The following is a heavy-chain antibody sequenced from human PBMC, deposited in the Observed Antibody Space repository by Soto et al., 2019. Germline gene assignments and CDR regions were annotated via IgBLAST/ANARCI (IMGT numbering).Heavy chain of an antibody. Sequence: GSLRLSGAASGXTFSSYAMSWVRQAPGKGLEWVSAISGSGGSTYYADSVKGRFTIYRDNSKNTLYLQMNSLRAEDTALYYCAKDPRITMIVVVPHYFDYWGQGTLGTVSS. V-gene: IGHV3-23*01. CDR2: ISGSGGST. J-gene: IGHJ4*02. CDR1: GXTFSSYA. CDR3: AKDPRITMIVVVPHYFDY. D-gene: IGHD3-22*01.